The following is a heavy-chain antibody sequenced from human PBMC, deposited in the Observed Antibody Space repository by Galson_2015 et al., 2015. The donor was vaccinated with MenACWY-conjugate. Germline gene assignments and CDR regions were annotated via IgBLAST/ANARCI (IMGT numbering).Heavy chain of an antibody. J-gene: IGHJ4*02. CDR2: INWAGSTT. CDR3: ARGGGYSYGHIDY. Sequence: LRPSPAPPGFILPTPWTHCGPPAPGQGLEWVPRINWAGSTTSPADSATGRFPLSRDNPTNPLYLPMNSLTAEDTAVYYCARGGGYSYGHIDYWGQGALVTVSS. D-gene: IGHD5-18*01. V-gene: IGHV3-74*01. CDR1: GFILPTPW.